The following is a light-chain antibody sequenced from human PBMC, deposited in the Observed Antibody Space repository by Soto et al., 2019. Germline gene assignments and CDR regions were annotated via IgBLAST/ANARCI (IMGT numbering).Light chain of an antibody. CDR1: QSISNR. Sequence: DIQMTQSPSSLSASVGDRVTITCRASQSISNRLNWYQQKPEKAPKLLIYTASTLQTGVPSRFIGSGSGTDFTLTVSSLQPEDSATYYCQQSYSTPPDTFGQGTKLEIK. J-gene: IGKJ2*01. CDR3: QQSYSTPPDT. CDR2: TAS. V-gene: IGKV1-39*01.